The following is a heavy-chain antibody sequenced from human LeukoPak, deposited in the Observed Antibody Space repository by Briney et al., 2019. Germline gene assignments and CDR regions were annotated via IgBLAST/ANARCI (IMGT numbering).Heavy chain of an antibody. CDR2: TSGSGST. D-gene: IGHD7-27*01. CDR3: ARRNWGPFDS. V-gene: IGHV4-4*09. Sequence: PSETLSLTCTVSGGSLTTYYWSWVRQPPGKGLDWIGYFHTSGSGSTDYNPSLKSRVTISLDTSKKQFSLNLTSVTAADTAVYYCARRNWGPFDSWGRGTQVTVSP. CDR1: GGSLTTYY. J-gene: IGHJ4*02.